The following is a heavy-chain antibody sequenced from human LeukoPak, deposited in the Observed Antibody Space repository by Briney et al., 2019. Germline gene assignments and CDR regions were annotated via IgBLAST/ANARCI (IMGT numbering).Heavy chain of an antibody. Sequence: GGSLRLSCAASGFTFTNYAMTWVRQAPGQGLEWVSVISAGGSNTDYADSVKGRFTISRDDSKNTVSLQMNSLRAEDTAMYFCAKLVGTGTPPTDYWGQGTLVTVSS. D-gene: IGHD1-1*01. J-gene: IGHJ4*02. V-gene: IGHV3-23*01. CDR3: AKLVGTGTPPTDY. CDR1: GFTFTNYA. CDR2: ISAGGSNT.